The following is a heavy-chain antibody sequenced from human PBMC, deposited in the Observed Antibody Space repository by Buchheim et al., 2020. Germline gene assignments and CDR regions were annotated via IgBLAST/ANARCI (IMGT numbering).Heavy chain of an antibody. CDR2: ISSSSSTI. Sequence: EVQLVESGGGLVQPGGSLRLSCAASGFTFSSYSMNWVRQAPGKGLEWVSYISSSSSTIYYADSVKGRFTISRDNAKNSLYLQMNSLRAEDTAVYCCARENALYYYGMDVWGQGTT. CDR3: ARENALYYYGMDV. CDR1: GFTFSSYS. V-gene: IGHV3-48*01. J-gene: IGHJ6*02.